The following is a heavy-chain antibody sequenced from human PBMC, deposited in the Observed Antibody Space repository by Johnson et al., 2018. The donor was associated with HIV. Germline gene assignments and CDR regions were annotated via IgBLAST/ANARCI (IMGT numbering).Heavy chain of an antibody. CDR3: ASEVRGVLDI. CDR1: GFTFNSYG. J-gene: IGHJ3*02. D-gene: IGHD3-10*01. Sequence: QVQLVESGGGVVQPGRSLRLSCAASGFTFNSYGMHWVLQAPGKGLEWVAVISFDGSNKYYTDSVTGRFTISRDNSKNTLYLQMNSLRVEDTAVYYCASEVRGVLDIWGQGTMVTLSS. CDR2: ISFDGSNK. V-gene: IGHV3-30*19.